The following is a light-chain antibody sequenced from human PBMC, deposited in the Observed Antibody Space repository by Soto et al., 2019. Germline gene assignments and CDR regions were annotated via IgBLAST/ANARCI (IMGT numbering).Light chain of an antibody. CDR2: EVR. CDR1: SSDVGAYNY. V-gene: IGLV2-14*01. CDR3: AAWDDSLNGQGV. J-gene: IGLJ1*01. Sequence: QSALTQPASVSGSPGQSITISCTGTSSDVGAYNYVSWYQQHPGKAPKLMIYEVRNRPSGVSDRFSGSRSGNTASLTISGLQAEDESDYYCAAWDDSLNGQGVFGTGTKVTVL.